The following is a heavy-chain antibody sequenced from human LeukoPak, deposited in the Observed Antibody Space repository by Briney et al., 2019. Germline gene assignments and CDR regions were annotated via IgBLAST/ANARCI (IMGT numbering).Heavy chain of an antibody. CDR2: IYSGGST. D-gene: IGHD3-3*01. J-gene: IGHJ6*02. V-gene: IGHV3-66*01. CDR1: GFTVSSNY. Sequence: GGSLRLSCAASGFTVSSNYMSWVRQAPGKGLEWVSVIYSGGSTYYADSVKGRFTISRDNSKNTLYLQMNSLRAEDTAVYYCAREGWSGYYYYYYYGMDVWGQGTTVTVSS. CDR3: AREGWSGYYYYYYYGMDV.